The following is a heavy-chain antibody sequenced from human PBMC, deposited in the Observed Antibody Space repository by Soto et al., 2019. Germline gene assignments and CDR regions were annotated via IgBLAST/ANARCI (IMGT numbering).Heavy chain of an antibody. V-gene: IGHV1-2*02. D-gene: IGHD3-22*01. Sequence: ASVKVSCKASGYSFTGYYIHWVRQAPGQGLEWMGWINPDSGATNYAQNFQGRVTLTSDTSISTASMDLTSLKSDDTAVYYCARGDYGNGGYPFHYFDYWGQGNLVTVSS. CDR3: ARGDYGNGGYPFHYFDY. CDR2: INPDSGAT. J-gene: IGHJ4*02. CDR1: GYSFTGYY.